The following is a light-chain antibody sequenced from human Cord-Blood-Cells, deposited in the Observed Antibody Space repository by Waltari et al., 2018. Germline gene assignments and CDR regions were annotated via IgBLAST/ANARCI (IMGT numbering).Light chain of an antibody. CDR3: CSYAGSSTVV. V-gene: IGLV2-23*02. J-gene: IGLJ2*01. Sequence: QSALTQPASVSGSPGQSITISCTGTSRDGGGYYRFSWYQQHPGKAPKLMIYEVSKRPSGVSNRFSGSKSGNTASLTISGLQAEDEADYYCCSYAGSSTVVFGGGTKLTVL. CDR1: SRDGGGYYR. CDR2: EVS.